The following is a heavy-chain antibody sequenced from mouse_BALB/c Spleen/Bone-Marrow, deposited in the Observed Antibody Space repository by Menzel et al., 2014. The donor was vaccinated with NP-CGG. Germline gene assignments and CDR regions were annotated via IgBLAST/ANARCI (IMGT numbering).Heavy chain of an antibody. V-gene: IGHV5-17*02. CDR1: GFTFSSFG. J-gene: IGHJ1*01. CDR3: ARGTTALRYFDV. CDR2: INGGSNTI. Sequence: EVHLVESGGGLVRPGGSRKLSCAASGFTFSSFGMHWIRQAPEKGLEWVAYINGGSNTIYYADTVKGRFTISRDNPKNTLFLQMTSLRSEDTAMYFCARGTTALRYFDVWGAGTTVTVSS. D-gene: IGHD1-2*01.